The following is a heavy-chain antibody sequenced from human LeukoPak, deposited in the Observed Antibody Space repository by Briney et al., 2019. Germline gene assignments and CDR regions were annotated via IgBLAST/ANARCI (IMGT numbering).Heavy chain of an antibody. Sequence: GGSLRLSCAASGFTFSSYAMHWVRQAPGKGLEWVAVISYDGSNKYYADSVKGRFTISRDNSKNTLYLQMNSLRAEDTAVYYCARDPDYGDSRKAFDIWGQGTMVTVSS. CDR2: ISYDGSNK. J-gene: IGHJ3*02. CDR1: GFTFSSYA. CDR3: ARDPDYGDSRKAFDI. V-gene: IGHV3-30-3*01. D-gene: IGHD4-17*01.